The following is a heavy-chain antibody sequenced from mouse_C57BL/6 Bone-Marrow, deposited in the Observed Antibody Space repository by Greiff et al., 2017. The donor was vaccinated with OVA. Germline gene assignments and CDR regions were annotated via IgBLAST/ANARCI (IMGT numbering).Heavy chain of an antibody. J-gene: IGHJ3*01. Sequence: EVMLVESGGGLVKPGGSLKLSCAASGFTLSDYGMHWVRQAPEKGLEWVAYISSGSSTIYYADTVKGRFTISRDNAKNTLFLQMTSLRSEDTAMYYCARMAWFAYWGQGTLVTVSA. CDR3: ARMAWFAY. CDR2: ISSGSSTI. CDR1: GFTLSDYG. V-gene: IGHV5-17*01.